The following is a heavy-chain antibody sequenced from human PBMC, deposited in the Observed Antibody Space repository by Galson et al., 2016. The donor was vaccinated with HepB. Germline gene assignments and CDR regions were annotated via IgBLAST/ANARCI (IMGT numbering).Heavy chain of an antibody. CDR1: GFTFSSYA. CDR3: AKAGYYEPYYYYYMDV. V-gene: IGHV3-23*01. D-gene: IGHD3-22*01. J-gene: IGHJ6*03. Sequence: SLRLSCAASGFTFSSYAMSWVRQAPGKGLEWVSAISGSGGSTYYADSAKGRFTISRDNSKNTLYLQMNSLRAEDTAVYYCAKAGYYEPYYYYYMDVWGKGTTVTVSS. CDR2: ISGSGGST.